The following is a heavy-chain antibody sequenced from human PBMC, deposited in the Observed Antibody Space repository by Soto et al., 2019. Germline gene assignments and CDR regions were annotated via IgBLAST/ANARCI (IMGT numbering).Heavy chain of an antibody. Sequence: GESLKISCKGSGYSFTSYWIGWVRQMPGKGLEWMGIIYPGDSDTRYSPPFQGQVTISADKSISTAYLQWSSLKASDTAMYYCARRAGTGYYYYYYGMDVWGQGTTVTVSS. CDR1: GYSFTSYW. CDR2: IYPGDSDT. CDR3: ARRAGTGYYYYYYGMDV. V-gene: IGHV5-51*01. D-gene: IGHD6-19*01. J-gene: IGHJ6*02.